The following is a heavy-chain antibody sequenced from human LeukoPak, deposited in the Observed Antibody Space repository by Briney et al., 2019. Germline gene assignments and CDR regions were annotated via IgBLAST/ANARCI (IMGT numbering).Heavy chain of an antibody. CDR2: ISAYNGNT. V-gene: IGHV1-18*01. CDR1: GYTFTSYG. CDR3: ATGVVTATFDY. J-gene: IGHJ4*02. D-gene: IGHD2-21*02. Sequence: GASVKVSCKASGYTFTSYGISWVRQAPGQGLEWMGWISAYNGNTNYAQKFQGRVTMTEDTSTDTAYMELSSLRSEDTAVYYCATGVVTATFDYWGQGTLVTVSS.